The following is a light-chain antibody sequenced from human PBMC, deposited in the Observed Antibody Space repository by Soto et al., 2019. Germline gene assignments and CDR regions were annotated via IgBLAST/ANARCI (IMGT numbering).Light chain of an antibody. J-gene: IGKJ1*01. CDR1: QSVSSSY. CDR3: QQYGSSPQT. CDR2: GAS. Sequence: EIVLTQSPGTLSLSPGERATLTCRASQSVSSSYLGWYQQKLGQAPRLLIYGASSRATGIPDRFSGSGSGTHFTLPISRLEPEDFAVYYCQQYGSSPQTFGQGTKVEIK. V-gene: IGKV3-20*01.